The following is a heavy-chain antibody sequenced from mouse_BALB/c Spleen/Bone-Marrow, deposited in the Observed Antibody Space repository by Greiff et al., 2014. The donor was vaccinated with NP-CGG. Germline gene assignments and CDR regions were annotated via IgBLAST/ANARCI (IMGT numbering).Heavy chain of an antibody. D-gene: IGHD2-12*01. Sequence: VHLVESGAELVKPGASVKLSCKASGYTFTSYYMCWVKQRPGQGLEWIGEINPSNGGTNFNEKIKSRATLTVDKSSGTAYMSLSSLTSEDSAVYYCTRSRRAMDHWGQGTSVTVSS. V-gene: IGHV1S81*02. CDR3: TRSRRAMDH. CDR2: INPSNGGT. J-gene: IGHJ4*01. CDR1: GYTFTSYY.